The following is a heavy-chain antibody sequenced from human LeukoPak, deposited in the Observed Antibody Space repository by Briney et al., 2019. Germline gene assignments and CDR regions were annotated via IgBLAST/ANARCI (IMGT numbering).Heavy chain of an antibody. D-gene: IGHD2-21*02. CDR3: ARLAYCGGDCYPGSRDFDY. J-gene: IGHJ4*02. CDR2: ISYDGSSK. Sequence: GGSLRLSCAASGFTFSSYAMHWVRQAPGKGLEWVAVISYDGSSKYYADSVKGRFTISRDNSKSTLYLQMNSLRAEDTAVYYCARLAYCGGDCYPGSRDFDYWGQGTLVTVSS. V-gene: IGHV3-30-3*01. CDR1: GFTFSSYA.